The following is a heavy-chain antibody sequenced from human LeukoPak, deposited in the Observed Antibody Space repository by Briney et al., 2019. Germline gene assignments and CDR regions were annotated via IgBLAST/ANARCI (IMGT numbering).Heavy chain of an antibody. V-gene: IGHV3-21*01. J-gene: IGHJ1*01. Sequence: GGSLRLSCVASGFTFSTYGMNWVRQAPGKGLEWVSSISSSSRHRYYADSVKGRFTISRDDAKNSVYLQMNSLRAEETAVYYCVRDFNTVTTAYLQHWGQGTLVTVSS. CDR2: ISSSSRHR. D-gene: IGHD4-17*01. CDR1: GFTFSTYG. CDR3: VRDFNTVTTAYLQH.